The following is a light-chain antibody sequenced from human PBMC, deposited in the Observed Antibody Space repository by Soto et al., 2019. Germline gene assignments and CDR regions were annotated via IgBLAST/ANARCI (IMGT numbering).Light chain of an antibody. CDR3: QQLNSYPPG. Sequence: DIQLTQSPSFLSASVGDRVTITCRASQGISSYLAWYQQKPGKAPKLLIYAASTLQSGVPSRFSGSGSGTEFTLTISSLKPEDFATYYCQQLNSYPPGFGPGTKVDIK. V-gene: IGKV1-9*01. CDR2: AAS. J-gene: IGKJ3*01. CDR1: QGISSY.